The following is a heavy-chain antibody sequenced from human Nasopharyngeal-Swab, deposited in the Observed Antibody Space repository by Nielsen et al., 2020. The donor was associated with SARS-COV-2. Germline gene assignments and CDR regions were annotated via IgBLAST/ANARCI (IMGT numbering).Heavy chain of an antibody. CDR2: IKSKTDGGTT. CDR1: GFTFSNAW. V-gene: IGHV3-15*01. CDR3: ATLLDHYYMDV. D-gene: IGHD2/OR15-2a*01. J-gene: IGHJ6*03. Sequence: GGSLRLSCAASGFTFSNAWMSWVRQAPGKGLEWVGRIKSKTDGGTTDYAAPVKGRFTISRDDSKNTLYLQMNSLKTEDTAVYYCATLLDHYYMDVWGKGTTVTVSS.